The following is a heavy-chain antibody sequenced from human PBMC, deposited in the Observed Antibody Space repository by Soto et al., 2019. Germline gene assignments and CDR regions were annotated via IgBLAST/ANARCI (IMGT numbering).Heavy chain of an antibody. D-gene: IGHD5-18*01. J-gene: IGHJ4*02. Sequence: EVQLVESGGALVQPGRSLRLSCAASGFTFDDYAMHWVRQAPGKGPEWVSGISWNSASIGYADSVKGRFTISRDNAKKSLYLQMNSLRPEDTAVYFCGKDLTTMVRMCYYWGQGTLVTVSS. CDR2: ISWNSASI. V-gene: IGHV3-9*01. CDR1: GFTFDDYA. CDR3: GKDLTTMVRMCYY.